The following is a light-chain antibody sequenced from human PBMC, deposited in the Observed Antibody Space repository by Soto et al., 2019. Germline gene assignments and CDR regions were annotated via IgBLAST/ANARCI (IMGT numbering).Light chain of an antibody. V-gene: IGLV2-14*01. CDR2: DVS. CDR1: SSDVGGYNY. Sequence: QSALTQPASVSGSPGQSITISCTGTSSDVGGYNYVSWYQQHPGKAPKLMIYDVSTRPSGVSNRFSGSKSGNTASLTISGFQAEDEADYYCSSYTSSSTLVFGGGTQLTVL. J-gene: IGLJ2*01. CDR3: SSYTSSSTLV.